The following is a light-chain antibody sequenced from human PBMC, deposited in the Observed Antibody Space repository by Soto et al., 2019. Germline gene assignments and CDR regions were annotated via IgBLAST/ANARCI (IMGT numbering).Light chain of an antibody. V-gene: IGKV3-20*01. Sequence: EIVLTQSPGTLSLTLGERATLSCRASQSVSSSYLAWYQQKPGQAPRLLIYGASSRATGIPDRFSGSGSGTDFTLTISRLEPEDFAVYYCQQYGSSLLFTFGPGTKVDIK. CDR2: GAS. J-gene: IGKJ3*01. CDR1: QSVSSSY. CDR3: QQYGSSLLFT.